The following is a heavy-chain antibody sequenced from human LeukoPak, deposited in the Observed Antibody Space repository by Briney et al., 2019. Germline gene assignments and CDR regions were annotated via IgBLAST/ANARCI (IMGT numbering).Heavy chain of an antibody. J-gene: IGHJ4*02. Sequence: SETLSLTCTVSGGSINSSSFYWSWIRQPPGKGLEWIGYIYYSGSTNYNPSLKSRVTISVDTSKNQFSLKLSSVTAADTAVYYCARETSGYEIDYWGQGTLVTVSS. CDR3: ARETSGYEIDY. CDR2: IYYSGST. CDR1: GGSINSSSFY. D-gene: IGHD5-12*01. V-gene: IGHV4-61*01.